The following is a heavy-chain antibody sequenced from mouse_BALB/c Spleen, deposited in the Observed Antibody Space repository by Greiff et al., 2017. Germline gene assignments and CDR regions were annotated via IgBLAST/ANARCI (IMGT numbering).Heavy chain of an antibody. CDR2: ISNGGGST. J-gene: IGHJ2*01. Sequence: EVQVVESGGGLVQPGGSLKLSCAASGFTFSSYTMSWVRQTPEKRLEWVAYISNGGGSTYYPDTVKGRFTISRDNAKNTLYLQMSSLKSEDTAMYYCARHPLTTVVATEDYFDYWGQGTTLTVSS. CDR1: GFTFSSYT. CDR3: ARHPLTTVVATEDYFDY. V-gene: IGHV5-12-2*01. D-gene: IGHD1-1*01.